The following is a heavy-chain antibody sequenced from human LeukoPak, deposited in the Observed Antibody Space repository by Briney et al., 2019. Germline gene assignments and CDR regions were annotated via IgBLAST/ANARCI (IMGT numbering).Heavy chain of an antibody. J-gene: IGHJ2*01. V-gene: IGHV4-4*07. CDR2: IYTSGST. CDR3: VRGIAVAATYWYFDL. CDR1: GGSISSYY. Sequence: SETLSLTCTVSGGSISSYYWSWIRQPAGKGLEWIGRIYTSGSTNYNPSLKSRVTMSVDTSKNQFSLRLSSVTAADTAVYYCVRGIAVAATYWYFDLWGRGTLVTVSS. D-gene: IGHD6-19*01.